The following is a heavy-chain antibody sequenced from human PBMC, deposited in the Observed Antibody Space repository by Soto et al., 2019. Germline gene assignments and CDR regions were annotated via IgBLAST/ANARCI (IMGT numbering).Heavy chain of an antibody. Sequence: PGESLKISCKGSGYSFTSYWIGWVRQMPGKGLEWMGIIYPGDSDTRYSPSFQGQVTISADKSISTAADTAVYYCARSGSGSGWLGGQGTLVTVSS. CDR2: IYPGDSDT. CDR3: L. J-gene: IGHJ4*02. D-gene: IGHD6-19*01. CDR1: GYSFTSYW. V-gene: IGHV5-51*01.